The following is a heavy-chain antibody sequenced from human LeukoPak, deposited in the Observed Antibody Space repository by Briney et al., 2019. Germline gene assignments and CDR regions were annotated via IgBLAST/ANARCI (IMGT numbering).Heavy chain of an antibody. Sequence: GGSLRLSCAASGFTFSSYWISWVRQAPGKGLKWVANIKQDGSEKYYVDSVKGRFTISRDNAKNSLYLQMNSLRVEDTAVYYCAREVYCSSTSCYTGYFQHWGQGTLVTVSS. CDR3: AREVYCSSTSCYTGYFQH. CDR2: IKQDGSEK. D-gene: IGHD2-2*02. V-gene: IGHV3-7*01. CDR1: GFTFSSYW. J-gene: IGHJ1*01.